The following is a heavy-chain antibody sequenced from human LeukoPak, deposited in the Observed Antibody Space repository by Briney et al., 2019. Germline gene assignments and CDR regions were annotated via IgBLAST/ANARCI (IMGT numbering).Heavy chain of an antibody. J-gene: IGHJ5*02. Sequence: GGSLRLSCAASGFTFSSYAMSWVPQAPGKGLEWVSAISGSGGSTYYADSVKGRFTISRDNSKNTLYLQMNSLRAEDTAVYYCAKGPWLAAAGRRNWFDPWGQGTLVTVSS. V-gene: IGHV3-23*01. CDR3: AKGPWLAAAGRRNWFDP. CDR1: GFTFSSYA. CDR2: ISGSGGST. D-gene: IGHD6-13*01.